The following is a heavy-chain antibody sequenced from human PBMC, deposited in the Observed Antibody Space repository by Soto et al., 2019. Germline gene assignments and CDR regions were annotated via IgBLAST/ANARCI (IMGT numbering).Heavy chain of an antibody. V-gene: IGHV3-23*01. D-gene: IGHD6-19*01. Sequence: EVQLLESGGGLVQPGGSLRLSCAASGFTFSTYTMTWVRQAPGKGLEWVSAISGSGVSTHYADSVKGRFTISRDNSKNTLYLQMNSLRAEDTAVYYCGKGQASIAVDSFDPWGQGTLVTVSS. J-gene: IGHJ5*02. CDR1: GFTFSTYT. CDR2: ISGSGVST. CDR3: GKGQASIAVDSFDP.